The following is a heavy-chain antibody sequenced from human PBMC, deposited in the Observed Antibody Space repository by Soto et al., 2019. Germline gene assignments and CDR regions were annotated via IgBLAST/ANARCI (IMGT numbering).Heavy chain of an antibody. CDR1: GGSISSYY. J-gene: IGHJ4*02. CDR2: IYYSGST. Sequence: QVQLQESGPGLVKPSETLSLTCTVSGGSISSYYWSWIRQPPGKGLEWIGYIYYSGSTNYNPSLKSRVTISVDTAKNQFSLQLSSVTAADTAVYYCARGWTRGYRYGIDYWGQGTLVTVSS. CDR3: ARGWTRGYRYGIDY. D-gene: IGHD5-18*01. V-gene: IGHV4-59*01.